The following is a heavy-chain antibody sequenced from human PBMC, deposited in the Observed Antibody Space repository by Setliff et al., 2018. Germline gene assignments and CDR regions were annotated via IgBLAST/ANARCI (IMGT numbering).Heavy chain of an antibody. CDR2: IYYGGST. CDR3: ASNALPHYDYSNYEGLYDYYYYMDV. V-gene: IGHV4-39*07. J-gene: IGHJ6*03. Sequence: SETLSLTCTVSGGSISSSSYYWGWIRQPPGKGLEWIGSIYYGGSTYYNPSLKSRVTISVDTSKNQFSLKLSSVTAADTAVYYCASNALPHYDYSNYEGLYDYYYYMDVWGKGTTVTVS. CDR1: GGSISSSSYY. D-gene: IGHD4-4*01.